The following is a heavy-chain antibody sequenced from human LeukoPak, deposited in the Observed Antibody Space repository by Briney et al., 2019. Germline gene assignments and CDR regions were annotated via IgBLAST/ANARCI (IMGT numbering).Heavy chain of an antibody. V-gene: IGHV1-69*01. CDR2: IIPIFGTA. CDR3: ARAVKYGSGSYYFDY. J-gene: IGHJ4*02. D-gene: IGHD3-10*01. Sequence: ASVKVSCKDSGGTFSSYAISWVRQAPGQGLEWMGGIIPIFGTANYAQKFQGRVTITADESTSTAYMELSSLRSEDTAVYYCARAVKYGSGSYYFDYWGQGTLVTVSS. CDR1: GGTFSSYA.